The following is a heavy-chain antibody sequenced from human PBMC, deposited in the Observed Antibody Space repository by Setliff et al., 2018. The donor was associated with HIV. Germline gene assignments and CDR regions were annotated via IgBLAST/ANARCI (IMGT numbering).Heavy chain of an antibody. CDR1: GGTFSSYA. D-gene: IGHD2-21*01. CDR2: IIPILGIA. CDR3: ARQSRDWNWFDP. J-gene: IGHJ5*02. V-gene: IGHV1-69*10. Sequence: SVKVSCKASGGTFSSYAISWVRQAPGQGLEWMGGIIPILGIANYAQKFQGRVTITTDESTSTAYMELSSLRSEDTAVYYCARQSRDWNWFDPWGQGTLVTVSS.